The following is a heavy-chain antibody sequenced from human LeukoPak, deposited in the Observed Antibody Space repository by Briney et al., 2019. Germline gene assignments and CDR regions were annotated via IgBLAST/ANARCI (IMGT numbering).Heavy chain of an antibody. CDR2: IYDTWST. CDR1: GGSISVYY. J-gene: IGHJ3*02. Sequence: SETLSLTCTVSGGSISVYYWSWIRQPPGKGLEWIGYIYDTWSTTYNPSLKSRVTISVDTSKNQFSLKLSSVTAADTAVYYCARRTIWFGELWLATDAFDIWGQGTMVTVSS. CDR3: ARRTIWFGELWLATDAFDI. V-gene: IGHV4-59*12. D-gene: IGHD3-10*01.